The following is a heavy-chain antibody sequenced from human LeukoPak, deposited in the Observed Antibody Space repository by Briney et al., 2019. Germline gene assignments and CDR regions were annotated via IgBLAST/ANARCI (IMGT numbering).Heavy chain of an antibody. V-gene: IGHV1-2*04. CDR1: GYTFTGYY. J-gene: IGHJ3*02. Sequence: ASVKVSCKASGYTFTGYYMHWVRQAPGQGLEWMGWINPNSGGTNYARKFQGWVTMTRDTSISTAYMELSRLRSDDTAVYYCARCGYCSSTSCSRGAFDIWGQGTMVTVSS. CDR2: INPNSGGT. D-gene: IGHD2-2*01. CDR3: ARCGYCSSTSCSRGAFDI.